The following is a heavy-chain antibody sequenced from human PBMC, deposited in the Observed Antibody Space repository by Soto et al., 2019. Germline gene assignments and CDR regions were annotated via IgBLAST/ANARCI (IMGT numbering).Heavy chain of an antibody. D-gene: IGHD6-19*01. CDR3: PRSVDDTLVSLDS. Sequence: QVQLQESGPGLVRPSETLSLTCTVSSDSISSYYWIWIRQSPGKGLEWIGYTDYSGNTNYNPPLNWQVTISGGTAKDQFALRLSSPTAAYTAVYLWPRSVDDTLVSLDSWCQGAPCTGST. CDR2: TDYSGNT. J-gene: IGHJ5*02. V-gene: IGHV4-59*08. CDR1: SDSISSYY.